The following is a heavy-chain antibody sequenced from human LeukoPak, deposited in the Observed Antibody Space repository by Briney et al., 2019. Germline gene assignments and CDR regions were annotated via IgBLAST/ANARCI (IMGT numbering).Heavy chain of an antibody. CDR1: GYRFTNYW. J-gene: IGHJ4*02. D-gene: IGHD1-14*01. V-gene: IGHV5-51*01. Sequence: NLGESLKISSKGSGYRFTNYWIGWVRQMPGKGLEWMGIIYPGDSDTRYSLSFRGQVTISADKSINTAYLQWSSLKASDTAMYYCARQKGITGTTLADYWGQGTLVTVSS. CDR2: IYPGDSDT. CDR3: ARQKGITGTTLADY.